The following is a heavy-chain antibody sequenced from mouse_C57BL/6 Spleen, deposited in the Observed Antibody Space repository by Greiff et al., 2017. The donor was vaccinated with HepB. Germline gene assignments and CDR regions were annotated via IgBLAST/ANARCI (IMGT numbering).Heavy chain of an antibody. CDR3: AGYYYGREYYFDY. D-gene: IGHD1-1*01. CDR1: GFTFTDYY. CDR2: IRNKANGYTT. J-gene: IGHJ2*01. Sequence: EVQLVESGGGLVQPGGSLSLSCAASGFTFTDYYMSWVRQPPGKALEWLGFIRNKANGYTTEYSASVKGRFTISRDNSQSILYLQMNALRAEDSATYYCAGYYYGREYYFDYWGQGTTLTVSS. V-gene: IGHV7-3*01.